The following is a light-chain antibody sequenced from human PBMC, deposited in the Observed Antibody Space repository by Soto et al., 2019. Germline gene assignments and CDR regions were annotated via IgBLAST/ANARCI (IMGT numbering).Light chain of an antibody. CDR3: QQYYSYPPSFT. V-gene: IGKV1-8*01. J-gene: IGKJ3*01. CDR2: SAS. Sequence: AIRMTQSPSSFSASTGDRVTITCRASQDISNSLAWYQQKPGKAPNLLIYSASTLQSGVPSRFSGSGSGTDFTLTISGLQSEGFATYYCQQYYSYPPSFTFGPGTKVEI. CDR1: QDISNS.